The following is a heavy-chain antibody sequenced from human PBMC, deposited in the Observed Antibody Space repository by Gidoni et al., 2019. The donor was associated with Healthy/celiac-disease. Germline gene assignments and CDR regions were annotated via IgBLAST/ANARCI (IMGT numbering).Heavy chain of an antibody. CDR3: TTDFSYYYGSGTKPFDY. J-gene: IGHJ4*02. CDR1: GFTFSNAW. Sequence: EVQLVESGGGLVKPGGSLRLSCAASGFTFSNAWLSWVRQAPGKGLEWVGRIKSKTDGGTTDYAAPVKGRFTISRDDSKNTLYLQMNSLKTEDTAVYYCTTDFSYYYGSGTKPFDYWGQGTLVTVSS. CDR2: IKSKTDGGTT. D-gene: IGHD3-10*01. V-gene: IGHV3-15*01.